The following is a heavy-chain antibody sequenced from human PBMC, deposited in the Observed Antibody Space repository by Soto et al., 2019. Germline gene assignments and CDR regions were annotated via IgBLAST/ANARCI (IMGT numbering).Heavy chain of an antibody. CDR3: AKDPGPDYYDSSGYDY. Sequence: GGSLRLSCAASGFTFDDYAMHWVRQAPGKGLEWVSGISWNSGSIGYADSVKGRFTISRDNAKNSLYLQMNSLRAEDTALYYCAKDPGPDYYDSSGYDYWGQGTLVTVSS. D-gene: IGHD3-22*01. CDR2: ISWNSGSI. V-gene: IGHV3-9*01. CDR1: GFTFDDYA. J-gene: IGHJ4*02.